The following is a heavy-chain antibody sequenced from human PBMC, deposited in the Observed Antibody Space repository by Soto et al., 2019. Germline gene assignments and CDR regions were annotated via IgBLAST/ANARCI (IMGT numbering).Heavy chain of an antibody. J-gene: IGHJ4*02. D-gene: IGHD5-12*01. V-gene: IGHV4-39*01. Sequence: SETLSLTCTVSGGSISSSSYYWGWIRQPPGKGLEWIGSIYYSGSTYYNPSLKSRVTISVDTSKNQFSLKLSSVTAADTAVYYCARHPMATIEDFDYWGQGTLVTVSS. CDR2: IYYSGST. CDR3: ARHPMATIEDFDY. CDR1: GGSISSSSYY.